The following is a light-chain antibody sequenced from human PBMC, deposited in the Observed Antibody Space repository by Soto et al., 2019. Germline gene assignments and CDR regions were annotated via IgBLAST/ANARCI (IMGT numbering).Light chain of an antibody. CDR2: DAS. Sequence: IGLNQSACALSLTTGERATLSCRASQSVSSSYLAWYQQKPGQAPRLLIYDASYRATGIPARFSGSGSGTDFTLIISSLEPEDFAVYYCQHRFNGPPYTLGQGTKVDIK. J-gene: IGKJ2*01. CDR1: QSVSSSY. V-gene: IGKV3D-20*02. CDR3: QHRFNGPPYT.